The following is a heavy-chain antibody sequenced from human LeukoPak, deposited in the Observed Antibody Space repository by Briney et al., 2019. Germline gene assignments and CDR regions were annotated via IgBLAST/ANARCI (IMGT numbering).Heavy chain of an antibody. Sequence: PGGSLRLSCAASGFTFSSYAMHWVRQAPGKGLEWVAVISYDGSNKYYADSVKGRFTISRDNSKNTLYLQMNSLRAEDTAVHYCARDSRGYYGSGSYYNIVAMDVWGKGTTATVSS. CDR1: GFTFSSYA. D-gene: IGHD3-10*01. V-gene: IGHV3-30*04. J-gene: IGHJ6*04. CDR2: ISYDGSNK. CDR3: ARDSRGYYGSGSYYNIVAMDV.